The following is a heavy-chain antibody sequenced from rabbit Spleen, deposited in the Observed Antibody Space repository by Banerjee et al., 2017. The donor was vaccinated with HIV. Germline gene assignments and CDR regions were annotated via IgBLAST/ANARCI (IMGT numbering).Heavy chain of an antibody. D-gene: IGHD8-1*01. J-gene: IGHJ6*01. CDR2: VAAGVSLTS. CDR1: GIDFTYIDY. CDR3: ARDSGTSFSSYGMDL. V-gene: IGHV1S45*01. Sequence: QEQLTETGGGLVQPGGSLTLSCKASGIDFTYIDYLCWVRQPPGKGPEWIACVAAGVSLTSYYATWAKGRFTISKTSSTTVTLQMTSLTAADTATYFCARDSGTSFSSYGMDLWGQGTLVTVS.